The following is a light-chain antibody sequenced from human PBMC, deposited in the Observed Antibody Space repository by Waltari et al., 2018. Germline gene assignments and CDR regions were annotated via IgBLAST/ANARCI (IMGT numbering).Light chain of an antibody. CDR2: AAS. V-gene: IGKV1-39*01. Sequence: DIQMTQSPSSLSASVGDRVPITCRASQSISSYLNWYQQKPGKAPKLLIYAASSLQSGVPSRFSGSGSGTDFTLTISTLQPEDFATYYCQQAYSFPLTFGGGTKVEIK. CDR3: QQAYSFPLT. J-gene: IGKJ4*01. CDR1: QSISSY.